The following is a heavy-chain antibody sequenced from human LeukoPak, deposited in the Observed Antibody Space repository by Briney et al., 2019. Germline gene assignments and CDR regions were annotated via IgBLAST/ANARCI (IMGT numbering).Heavy chain of an antibody. CDR2: IDPSGGST. D-gene: IGHD2-15*01. Sequence: ASVKVSCKASGYTFTSYYMHWVRQAPGQGLEWMGIIDPSGGSTSYAQKFQGRVTITADESTSTAYMELSSLRSEDTAVYYCARDVPSRYCSSGSCYSRRAVDYYYGMDVWGQGTTVTVS. J-gene: IGHJ6*02. CDR1: GYTFTSYY. CDR3: ARDVPSRYCSSGSCYSRRAVDYYYGMDV. V-gene: IGHV1-46*01.